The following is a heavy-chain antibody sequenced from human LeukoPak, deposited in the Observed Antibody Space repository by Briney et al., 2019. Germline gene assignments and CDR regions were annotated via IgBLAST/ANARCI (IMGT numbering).Heavy chain of an antibody. J-gene: IGHJ4*02. CDR1: GGSISSSSDY. D-gene: IGHD3-22*01. CDR2: IYYSEST. Sequence: PSETLSLTCTVSGGSISSSSDYWGWIRQPPGKGLEWIGSIYYSESTYYNPSLKSRLTISVDTSKNQFSLNLNSVTAADTAVYYCARQSYYYDSSGYHYYFDYWGQGTLVTVSS. CDR3: ARQSYYYDSSGYHYYFDY. V-gene: IGHV4-39*01.